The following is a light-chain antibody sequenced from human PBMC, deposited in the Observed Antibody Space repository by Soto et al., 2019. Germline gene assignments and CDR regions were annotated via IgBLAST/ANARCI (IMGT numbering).Light chain of an antibody. Sequence: DIPMTQSPFTLSASVGDRVTISCRASQSIQTWLAWYQQRPGKAPNLLIFDASDLASGVSSRFSGSGSGAEFTLTISSLQADDFATYYCQQYESYPYTFGRGTRLEIK. CDR3: QQYESYPYT. CDR2: DAS. CDR1: QSIQTW. V-gene: IGKV1-5*01. J-gene: IGKJ2*01.